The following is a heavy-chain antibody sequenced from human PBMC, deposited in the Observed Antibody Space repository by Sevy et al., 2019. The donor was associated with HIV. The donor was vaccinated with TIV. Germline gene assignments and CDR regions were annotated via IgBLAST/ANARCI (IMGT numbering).Heavy chain of an antibody. V-gene: IGHV3-48*03. CDR1: GFTFSSYE. Sequence: GGSLRLSCAVSGFTFSSYEMNWVRQAPGKGLEWVSYISDSGANIYYADSVKGRFTISRDSAKNSLYLQMNSLRAEDTAFYYDVRESPNSGPAFDIWGQGTMVTVSS. J-gene: IGHJ3*02. D-gene: IGHD1-1*01. CDR3: VRESPNSGPAFDI. CDR2: ISDSGANI.